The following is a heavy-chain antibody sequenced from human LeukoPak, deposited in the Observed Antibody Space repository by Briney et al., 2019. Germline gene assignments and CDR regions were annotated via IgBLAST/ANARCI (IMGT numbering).Heavy chain of an antibody. Sequence: SETLSLTCAVYGGSFSGYYWSWIRQPPGKGLEWIGYIYYSGSTNYNPSLKSRVTISVDTSKNQFSLKLSSVTAADTAVYYCARGRLGLFDYWGQGTLVTVSS. CDR1: GGSFSGYY. CDR2: IYYSGST. J-gene: IGHJ4*02. V-gene: IGHV4-59*01. CDR3: ARGRLGLFDY. D-gene: IGHD3-16*01.